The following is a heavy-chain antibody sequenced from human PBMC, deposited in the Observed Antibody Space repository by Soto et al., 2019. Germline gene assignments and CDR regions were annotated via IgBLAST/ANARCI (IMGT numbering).Heavy chain of an antibody. CDR3: ARAHPDYDGSGSYSEYYFDY. V-gene: IGHV1-69*12. CDR1: GGTFSSYA. Sequence: QVQLVQSGAEVKKPGSSVKVSCKASGGTFSSYAISWVRQAPGQGLEWMGGIIPIFGTANYAQKFQGRVTIAAHEPTSTAYMELSSLGSEDTAVYCCARAHPDYDGSGSYSEYYFDYWGQGSLVTVS. CDR2: IIPIFGTA. D-gene: IGHD3-10*01. J-gene: IGHJ4*02.